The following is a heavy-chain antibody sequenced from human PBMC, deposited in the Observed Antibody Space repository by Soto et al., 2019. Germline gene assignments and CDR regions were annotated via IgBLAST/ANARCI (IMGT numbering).Heavy chain of an antibody. J-gene: IGHJ4*02. CDR3: TTGGHYYGD. D-gene: IGHD3-10*01. Sequence: EVQLVESGGGLVKPGGSLRLSCADSGLIVSDAWMSWVRQAPGKGLEWVGRIKSKTDGGTTDYAAPVKGRLTISREDSKNTLHLQMNSLKTEDADVYYCTTGGHYYGDWGQGTLVTVSS. CDR2: IKSKTDGGTT. CDR1: GLIVSDAW. V-gene: IGHV3-15*01.